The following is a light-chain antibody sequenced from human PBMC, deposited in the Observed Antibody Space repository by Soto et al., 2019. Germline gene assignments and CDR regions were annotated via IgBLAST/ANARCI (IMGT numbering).Light chain of an antibody. CDR3: QQYDSYPPF. CDR1: QGISSY. V-gene: IGKV1-8*01. CDR2: AAS. J-gene: IGKJ2*01. Sequence: AIRMTQSPSSLSASTGDRVTITCRASQGISSYLAWYQQKPGKAPKLLIYAASTLQGGVPSRFSGSGSGTDFTLTISCLQSEDFATYYCQQYDSYPPFFGQGTKLEIK.